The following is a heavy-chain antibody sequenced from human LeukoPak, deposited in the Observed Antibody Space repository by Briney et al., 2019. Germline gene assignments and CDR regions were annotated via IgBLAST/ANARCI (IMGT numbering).Heavy chain of an antibody. V-gene: IGHV3-7*01. CDR3: ARDRPHYYDSSGYFDY. CDR2: IKQDGSEK. Sequence: GSLRLSCAASGFTFSSYWMSWVRQAPGKGLEWVANIKQDGSEKYYVDSVKGRFTISRDNAKNSLYLQMNSLRAEDTAVYYCARDRPHYYDSSGYFDYWGQGTLVTVSS. CDR1: GFTFSSYW. J-gene: IGHJ4*02. D-gene: IGHD3-22*01.